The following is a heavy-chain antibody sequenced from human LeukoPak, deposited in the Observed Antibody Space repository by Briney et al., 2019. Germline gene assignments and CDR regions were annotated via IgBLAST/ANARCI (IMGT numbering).Heavy chain of an antibody. CDR2: INHSGST. V-gene: IGHV4-34*01. CDR3: ARPRYGSGSLDS. J-gene: IGHJ4*02. Sequence: SETLSLTCAVYGGSFSGHYWTWIRQPPGMGLEWIGEINHSGSTTYNPSLNTRVTISVDTSKNQISLKLSSVTAADTAVYYCARPRYGSGSLDSWGQGPLVTVSS. CDR1: GGSFSGHY. D-gene: IGHD3-10*01.